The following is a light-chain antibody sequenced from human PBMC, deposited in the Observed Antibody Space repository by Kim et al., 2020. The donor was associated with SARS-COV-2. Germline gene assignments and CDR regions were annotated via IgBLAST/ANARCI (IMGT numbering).Light chain of an antibody. J-gene: IGLJ2*01. CDR2: RNN. Sequence: GQRGTISCSGSSSNIGINYVYWYQQLPGTAPKLLIYRNNQRPSGVPDRFSGSKSGTSASLAISGLRSEDEADYYCAAWDDSLSGVVFGGGTQLTVL. V-gene: IGLV1-47*01. CDR1: SSNIGINY. CDR3: AAWDDSLSGVV.